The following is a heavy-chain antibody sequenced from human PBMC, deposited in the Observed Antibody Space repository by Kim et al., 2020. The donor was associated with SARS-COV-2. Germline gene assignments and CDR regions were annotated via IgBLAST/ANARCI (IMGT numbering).Heavy chain of an antibody. CDR3: ARAYYYDSSGYYPFDY. Sequence: KFQGRVTMTRETSTSTVYMELSSLRSEDTAVYYCARAYYYDSSGYYPFDYWGQGTLVTVSS. D-gene: IGHD3-22*01. J-gene: IGHJ4*02. V-gene: IGHV1-46*01.